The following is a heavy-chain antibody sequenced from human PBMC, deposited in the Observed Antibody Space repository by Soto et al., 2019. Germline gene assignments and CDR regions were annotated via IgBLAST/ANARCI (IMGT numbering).Heavy chain of an antibody. CDR3: DRDESRSAGDCYQLGY. Sequence: GGSLRLSCAASGFAFSSYAMSWVRQAPGKGLEWVSAIGTSYGSTYYAASVKGRFTISRDNSKNTLFLQMDSPRAEETAMYFCDRDESRSAGDCYQLGYWGQGALVTVSS. CDR2: IGTSYGST. J-gene: IGHJ4*02. CDR1: GFAFSSYA. V-gene: IGHV3-23*01. D-gene: IGHD2-21*02.